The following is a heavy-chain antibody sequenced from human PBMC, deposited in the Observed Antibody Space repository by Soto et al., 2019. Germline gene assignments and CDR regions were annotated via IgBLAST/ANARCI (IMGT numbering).Heavy chain of an antibody. CDR3: ARLGYYDSSGLFPIDY. D-gene: IGHD3-22*01. CDR2: ISAYNGNT. V-gene: IGHV1-18*01. J-gene: IGHJ4*02. CDR1: GYTFTSYG. Sequence: GASVKVSCKASGYTFTSYGISWVRQAPGQGLEWMGWISAYNGNTNYAQKLQGRVTMTTDTSTSTAYMELRSLRSDDTAVYYCARLGYYDSSGLFPIDYWGQGTLVTVSS.